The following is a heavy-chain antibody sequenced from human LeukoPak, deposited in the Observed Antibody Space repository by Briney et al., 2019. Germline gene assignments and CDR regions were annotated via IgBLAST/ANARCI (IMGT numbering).Heavy chain of an antibody. V-gene: IGHV5-51*01. Sequence: GESLKISCKGPGYSFTNYWIGWVRQMPGKGLDWMGIINPGDSDTRYSPSFQGQVTISADESISTAYLQWSSLKASDTAIYYCAKYSSDYSSAWYFDYWGPGTLVTVSS. CDR1: GYSFTNYW. D-gene: IGHD6-19*01. CDR3: AKYSSDYSSAWYFDY. J-gene: IGHJ4*02. CDR2: INPGDSDT.